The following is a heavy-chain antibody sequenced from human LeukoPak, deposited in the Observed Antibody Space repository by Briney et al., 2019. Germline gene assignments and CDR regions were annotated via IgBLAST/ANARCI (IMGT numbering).Heavy chain of an antibody. CDR3: ATHSPEWRYSGYYNFYYMDV. D-gene: IGHD5-12*01. CDR2: IIPIFGTA. CDR1: GGTFSSYA. Sequence: ASVKVSCKASGGTFSSYAISWVRQAPGQGLEWMGGIIPIFGTANYAQKFQGRVTITADESTSTAYMELSSLRSEDTAVYFCATHSPEWRYSGYYNFYYMDVWGKGTTVTVSS. V-gene: IGHV1-69*13. J-gene: IGHJ6*03.